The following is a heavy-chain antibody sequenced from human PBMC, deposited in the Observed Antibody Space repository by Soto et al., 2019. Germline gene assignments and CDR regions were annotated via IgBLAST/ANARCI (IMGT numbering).Heavy chain of an antibody. CDR1: GGSFSGYY. CDR2: IYYSGST. D-gene: IGHD3-3*01. CDR3: ARDVNYDFWSGYPGGFDP. Sequence: SGTLSLTCAVYGGSFSGYYWSWIRQPPGKGLEWIGYIYYSGSTNYNPSLKSRVTISVDTSKNQFSLKLSSVTAADTAVYYCARDVNYDFWSGYPGGFDPWGQGTLVTVSS. V-gene: IGHV4-59*01. J-gene: IGHJ5*02.